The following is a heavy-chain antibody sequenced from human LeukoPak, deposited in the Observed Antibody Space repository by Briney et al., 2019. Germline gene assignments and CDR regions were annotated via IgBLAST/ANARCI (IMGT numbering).Heavy chain of an antibody. D-gene: IGHD6-19*01. J-gene: IGHJ4*02. CDR1: GGSISSGGYY. CDR2: ISYSGST. CDR3: ARDGRAGSLFAY. Sequence: PSQTLSLTCTVSGGSISSGGYYWNWIRQPPGKGLEWVGYISYSGSTNYNPSLKSRVTISVDTSKNQFSLKLSSVTAADTAIYYCARDGRAGSLFAYWGQGTLVTVSS. V-gene: IGHV4-61*08.